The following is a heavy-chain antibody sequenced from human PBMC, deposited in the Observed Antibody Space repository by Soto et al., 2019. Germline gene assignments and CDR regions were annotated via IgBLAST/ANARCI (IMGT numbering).Heavy chain of an antibody. CDR3: ARVKSSSFREKDY. V-gene: IGHV3-21*01. Sequence: PGGSLRLSCAASGFTFSSYSMNWVRQAPGKGLEWVSSISSSSSYIYYADSVKGRFTISRDNAKNSLYLQMNSLRAEDTAVYYCARVKSSSFREKDYWGQGTLVTVSS. CDR2: ISSSSSYI. J-gene: IGHJ4*02. D-gene: IGHD6-6*01. CDR1: GFTFSSYS.